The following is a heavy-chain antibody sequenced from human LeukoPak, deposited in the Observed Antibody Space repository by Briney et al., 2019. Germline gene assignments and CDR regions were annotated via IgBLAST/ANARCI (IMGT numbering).Heavy chain of an antibody. CDR2: INHSGST. J-gene: IGHJ4*02. V-gene: IGHV4-34*01. CDR1: GGSFSDYY. Sequence: PSETLSLTCAVYGGSFSDYYWSWIRQPPGKGLEWIGEINHSGSTNYNPFLKSRVTISVDTSKNQFSLKLSSVTAADTAVYYCARECDYWGQGTLVTVSS. CDR3: ARECDY.